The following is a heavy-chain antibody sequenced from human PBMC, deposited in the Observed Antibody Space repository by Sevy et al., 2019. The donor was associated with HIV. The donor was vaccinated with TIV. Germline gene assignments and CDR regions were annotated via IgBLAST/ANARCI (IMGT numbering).Heavy chain of an antibody. D-gene: IGHD3-10*01. CDR2: IXXGXXXI. Sequence: GGSLRLSCAASXXXFSXXSMXXXRXAXXEXLEXXXXIXXGXXXIYYADSVKGRFTISRDNAKNSLYLQMNSLRAEXXXVXXXAPGXVQXWGQGTLVTVSS. CDR3: APGXVQX. CDR1: XXXFSXXS. J-gene: IGHJ4*02. V-gene: IGHV3-21*01.